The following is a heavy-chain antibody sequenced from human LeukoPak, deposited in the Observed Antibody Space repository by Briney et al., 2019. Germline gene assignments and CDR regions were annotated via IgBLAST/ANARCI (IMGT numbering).Heavy chain of an antibody. CDR1: GFTFSSYG. D-gene: IGHD5-18*01. CDR2: ISYDGSNK. J-gene: IGHJ4*02. V-gene: IGHV3-30*03. CDR3: ARSPRYNRYYFDY. Sequence: PGGSLRLSCAASGFTFSSYGMHWVRQAPGKGLEWVAVISYDGSNKYYADSVKDRFTISRDNSKNTLYLQMNSLRAEDTAVYYCARSPRYNRYYFDYWGQGTLVTVSS.